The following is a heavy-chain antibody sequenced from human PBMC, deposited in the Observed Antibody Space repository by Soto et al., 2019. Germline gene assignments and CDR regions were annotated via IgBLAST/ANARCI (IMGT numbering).Heavy chain of an antibody. CDR1: LLTFSKAW. CDR3: TTGLEVATIPAY. CDR2: FKSKSDGGTT. J-gene: IGHJ4*02. V-gene: IGHV3-15*01. Sequence: VGSLRLSGSASLLTFSKAWMRWVLHAPGKGLEWVGRFKSKSDGGTTDYAASVKGRFAISRDDSTNTLYLQLNSLKTEDTAVYCCTTGLEVATIPAYWGQGTLVTVSS. D-gene: IGHD5-12*01.